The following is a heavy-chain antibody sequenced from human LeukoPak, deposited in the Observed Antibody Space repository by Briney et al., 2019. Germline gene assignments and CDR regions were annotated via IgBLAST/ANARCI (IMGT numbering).Heavy chain of an antibody. CDR2: IYSIGRT. V-gene: IGHV4-4*07. D-gene: IGHD2-21*02. CDR1: GGSISSYY. Sequence: SETLSLTCTVSGGSISSYYWRWIRQPAGKGVEWIGRIYSIGRTNYNPSLRGRVTMSPDTPRHQSSLKVNSVTAADTAVYYCARGAAYCGCDCSVYFDYWGQGTLVTVSS. J-gene: IGHJ4*02. CDR3: ARGAAYCGCDCSVYFDY.